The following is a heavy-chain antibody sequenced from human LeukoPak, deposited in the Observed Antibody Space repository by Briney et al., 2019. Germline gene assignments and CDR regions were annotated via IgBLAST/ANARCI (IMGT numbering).Heavy chain of an antibody. Sequence: GESLKISCKGSGYIFTNYCIVWVRQMPGKGLEWMGIIYPADSDTRCSPSFQGQVSISVDKSINTAYLQWTSLKASDTAMYYCARTDYNFWFDPWGQGTLVTVSS. CDR1: GYIFTNYC. CDR3: ARTDYNFWFDP. CDR2: IYPADSDT. J-gene: IGHJ5*02. D-gene: IGHD5-24*01. V-gene: IGHV5-51*01.